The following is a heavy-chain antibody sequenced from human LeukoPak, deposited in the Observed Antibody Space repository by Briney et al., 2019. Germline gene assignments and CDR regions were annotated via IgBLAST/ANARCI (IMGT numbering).Heavy chain of an antibody. Sequence: PSETLSLTCAVYGGSFSGYYWSWIRQPPGKGLEWIGEINHSGSTNYNPSLKSRVTISVDTSKNQFSLKLSSVTAADTAVYYCARVRYFDWLSDYWGQGTLVTVSS. CDR2: INHSGST. CDR3: ARVRYFDWLSDY. V-gene: IGHV4-34*01. CDR1: GGSFSGYY. D-gene: IGHD3-9*01. J-gene: IGHJ4*02.